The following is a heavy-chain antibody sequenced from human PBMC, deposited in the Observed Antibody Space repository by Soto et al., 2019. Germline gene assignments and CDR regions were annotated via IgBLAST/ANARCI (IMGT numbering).Heavy chain of an antibody. J-gene: IGHJ6*02. D-gene: IGHD2-8*01. CDR2: INHSGST. CDR1: GGSFGGYY. Sequence: SETLSLTCAVYGGSFGGYYWSWIRQPPGKGLEWIGEINHSGSTNYNPSLKSRVTISVDTSKNQFSLKLSSVTAADTAVYYCAGGNCTNGVCLRHYWDYGMDVWGQGTTVTASS. CDR3: AGGNCTNGVCLRHYWDYGMDV. V-gene: IGHV4-34*01.